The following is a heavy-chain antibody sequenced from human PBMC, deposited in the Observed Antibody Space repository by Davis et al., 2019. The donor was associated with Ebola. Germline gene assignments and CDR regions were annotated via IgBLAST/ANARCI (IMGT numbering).Heavy chain of an antibody. CDR1: GGSISSSNW. Sequence: MPSETLSLTCAVSGGSISSSNWWSWVRQPPGKGLEWIGEIYHSGSTYYNPSLKSRVTISVDRSKNQFSLKLSSVTAADTAVYYCARLRGYSGYALDYWGQGTLVTVSS. CDR3: ARLRGYSGYALDY. CDR2: IYHSGST. D-gene: IGHD5-12*01. J-gene: IGHJ4*02. V-gene: IGHV4-4*02.